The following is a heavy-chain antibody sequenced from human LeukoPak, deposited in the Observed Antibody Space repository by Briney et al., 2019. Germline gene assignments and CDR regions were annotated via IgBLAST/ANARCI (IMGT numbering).Heavy chain of an antibody. Sequence: GGSLRLSCATSGFTFGSYSMNWVRQAPGKGLEWVSYISSSSSPIYYADSVKGRFTISRDDAKNSLYLQMNSLRDEDTAVYYCARDFSGSWGVSYWGQGTLVTVSS. CDR2: ISSSSSPI. J-gene: IGHJ4*02. V-gene: IGHV3-48*02. CDR3: ARDFSGSWGVSY. CDR1: GFTFGSYS. D-gene: IGHD1-26*01.